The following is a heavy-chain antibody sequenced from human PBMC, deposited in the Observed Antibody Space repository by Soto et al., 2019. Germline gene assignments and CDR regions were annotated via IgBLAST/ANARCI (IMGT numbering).Heavy chain of an antibody. CDR1: GGSISGGDYY. Sequence: QVQLQESGPGLVKPSQTLSLTCTVSGGSISGGDYYWSWIRQPPGKGLEWIGYIYYSGSTYYNPSLKGGFTISLNPSKTQSPRRLSLVKAAATAVYSWARETRGTKFDYGAKGTRFTVSS. CDR2: IYYSGST. J-gene: IGHJ4*02. V-gene: IGHV4-30-4*01. D-gene: IGHD3-16*01. CDR3: ARETRGTKFDY.